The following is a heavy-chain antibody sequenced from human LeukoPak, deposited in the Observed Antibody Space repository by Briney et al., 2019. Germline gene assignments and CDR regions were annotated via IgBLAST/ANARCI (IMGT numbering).Heavy chain of an antibody. CDR2: ILENGSNQ. Sequence: GRSLRLSCAASGFTFSSYIMHWVRQAPGKGLDWVAVILENGSNQYYADSVKGRFTISRDNSKNTLFLQMNSLRGEDTAMYYCARVQGGGYRTADYWGQGTLVTVSS. V-gene: IGHV3-30*04. D-gene: IGHD6-19*01. J-gene: IGHJ4*02. CDR3: ARVQGGGYRTADY. CDR1: GFTFSSYI.